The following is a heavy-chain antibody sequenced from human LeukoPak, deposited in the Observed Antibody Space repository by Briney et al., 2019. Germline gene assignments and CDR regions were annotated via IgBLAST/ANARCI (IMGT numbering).Heavy chain of an antibody. CDR3: AIMHPYYDGNGYWVQ. V-gene: IGHV3-23*01. D-gene: IGHD3-22*01. CDR1: GFTFSSYA. Sequence: PGGSLRLSCAASGFTFSSYAMSWVRQAPGKGLEWVLGINTSGGSTAYADSVKGRFTISRDNPRNTLYMQMNSLRAEGTALYYCAIMHPYYDGNGYWVQWGQGTLVTVSS. J-gene: IGHJ4*02. CDR2: INTSGGST.